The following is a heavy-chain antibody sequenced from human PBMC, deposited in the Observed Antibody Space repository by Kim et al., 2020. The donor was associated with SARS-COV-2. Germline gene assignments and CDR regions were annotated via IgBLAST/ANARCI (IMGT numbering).Heavy chain of an antibody. CDR3: ARDRPITMVRGFYYYYGMDV. CDR2: INPSGGST. CDR1: GYTFTSYY. Sequence: ASVKVSCKASGYTFTSYYMHWVRQAPGQGLEWMGIINPSGGSTSYAQKFQGRVTMTRDTSTSTVYMELSSLRSEDTAVYYCARDRPITMVRGFYYYYGMDVWGQGTTVTVSS. D-gene: IGHD3-10*01. V-gene: IGHV1-46*01. J-gene: IGHJ6*02.